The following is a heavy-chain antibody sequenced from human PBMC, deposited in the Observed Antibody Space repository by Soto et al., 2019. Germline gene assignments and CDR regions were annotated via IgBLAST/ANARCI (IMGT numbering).Heavy chain of an antibody. CDR3: AKDITIFGVVTEYYFDY. J-gene: IGHJ4*02. CDR2: ISWNSGSI. V-gene: IGHV3-9*01. D-gene: IGHD3-3*01. CDR1: GFTFDDYA. Sequence: GGSLRLSCAASGFTFDDYAMHWVRQAPGKGLEWVSGISWNSGSIGYADSVKGRFTISRDNAKNSLYLQMNSLRAEDTALYYCAKDITIFGVVTEYYFDYWGQGTLVTVSS.